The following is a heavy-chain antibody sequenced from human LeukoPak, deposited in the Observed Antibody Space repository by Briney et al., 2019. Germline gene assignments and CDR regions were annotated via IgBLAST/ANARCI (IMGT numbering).Heavy chain of an antibody. V-gene: IGHV1-69*05. J-gene: IGHJ4*02. Sequence: SVKVSCKASGGTFSSYAISWVRQAPGQGLEWMGRIIPIFGTANYAQKFQGRVTITTDESTSTAYMELSSLRSEDTAAYYCARSAKVGATIYWGQGTLVTVSS. CDR3: ARSAKVGATIY. D-gene: IGHD1-26*01. CDR1: GGTFSSYA. CDR2: IIPIFGTA.